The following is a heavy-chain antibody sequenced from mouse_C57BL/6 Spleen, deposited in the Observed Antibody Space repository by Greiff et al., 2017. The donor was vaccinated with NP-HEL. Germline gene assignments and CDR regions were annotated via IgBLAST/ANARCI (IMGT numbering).Heavy chain of an antibody. CDR1: GYTFTSYW. CDR3: ASGYGNSDY. D-gene: IGHD2-1*01. CDR2: IDPSDSYT. J-gene: IGHJ2*01. Sequence: QVQLQQPGAELVKPGVSVKLSCKASGYTFTSYWMQWVKQRPGQGLEWIGEIDPSDSYTNYNQKFKGKATLTVDTSSSTAYMQLSSLTSEDSAVYYCASGYGNSDYWGQGTTLTVSS. V-gene: IGHV1-50*01.